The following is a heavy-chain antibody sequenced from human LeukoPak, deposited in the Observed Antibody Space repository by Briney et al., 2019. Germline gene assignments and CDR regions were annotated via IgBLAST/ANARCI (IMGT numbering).Heavy chain of an antibody. CDR3: ARVISLNGFGELFPDY. V-gene: IGHV1-2*02. J-gene: IGHJ4*02. Sequence: ASVKVSCKASGYTFTGYYMHWVRQAPGQGLEWMGWINPNSGGTNYAQKFQGRVTMTRDTSISTAYMELSRLRSDDTAVYYCARVISLNGFGELFPDYWGQGTLVTVSS. CDR1: GYTFTGYY. CDR2: INPNSGGT. D-gene: IGHD3-10*01.